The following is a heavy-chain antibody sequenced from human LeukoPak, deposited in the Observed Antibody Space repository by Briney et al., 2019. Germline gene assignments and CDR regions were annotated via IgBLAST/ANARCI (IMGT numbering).Heavy chain of an antibody. CDR3: ARVHRGYDFWSGPGGHYFDY. Sequence: SSETLSLTCTVSGGSISSGDYYWSWIRQPPGKGLEWIGYIYCSGSTYYNPSLKSRVTISVDTSKNQFSLKLSSVTAADTAVYYCARVHRGYDFWSGPGGHYFDYWGQGTLVTVSS. CDR2: IYCSGST. CDR1: GGSISSGDYY. J-gene: IGHJ4*02. D-gene: IGHD3-3*01. V-gene: IGHV4-30-4*08.